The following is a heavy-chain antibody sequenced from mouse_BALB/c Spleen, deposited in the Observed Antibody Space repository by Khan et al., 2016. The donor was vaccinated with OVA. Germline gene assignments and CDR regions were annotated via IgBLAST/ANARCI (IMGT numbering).Heavy chain of an antibody. CDR2: ITPANGNT. CDR3: VRPANDPRNFDG. CDR1: GFNIKDTY. V-gene: IGHV14-3*02. Sequence: EVQLQESGAELVKPGASVKLSCTASGFNIKDTYIHWVKRRPEQGLEWIGRITPANGNTEYDPKFQGKATMRADTSSNTAYLQLSSLTSGDTAVYYCVRPANDPRNFDGWGAGTKVTVSA. J-gene: IGHJ1*01.